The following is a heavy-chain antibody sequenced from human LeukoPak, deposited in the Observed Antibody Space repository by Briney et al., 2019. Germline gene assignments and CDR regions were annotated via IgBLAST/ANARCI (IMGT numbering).Heavy chain of an antibody. D-gene: IGHD5-24*01. Sequence: WGTLSLICTGSGGSVICGSYDGSCIRQPRGEGLEWIGYIYYSWSTNSNPSLKRRVTISVDTSNTQFSLKLSSVTAADTAVYYCASKRSDGYNPFDYWGQGTLVTVSS. CDR2: IYYSWST. V-gene: IGHV4-61*01. CDR1: GGSVICGSYD. J-gene: IGHJ4*02. CDR3: ASKRSDGYNPFDY.